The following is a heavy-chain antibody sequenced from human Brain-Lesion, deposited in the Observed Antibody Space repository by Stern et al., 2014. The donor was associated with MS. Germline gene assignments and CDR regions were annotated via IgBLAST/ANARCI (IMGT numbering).Heavy chain of an antibody. V-gene: IGHV3-11*01. CDR3: VAGMER. J-gene: IGHJ4*02. CDR2: ICSRGSPI. D-gene: IGHD1-26*01. CDR1: GLTCSDYY. Sequence: VQLVESGGGLVKPGGSLRLSCAASGLTCSDYYRSWIRQAPGTGLEWVSSICSRGSPIYYAESVKGRFTISRDNAENSLYLQMNSLRADDTAVYYCVAGMERWGQGTLVTVSS.